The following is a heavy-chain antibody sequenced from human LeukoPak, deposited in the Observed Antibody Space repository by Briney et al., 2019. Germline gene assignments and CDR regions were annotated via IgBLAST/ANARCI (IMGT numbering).Heavy chain of an antibody. V-gene: IGHV1-8*01. CDR2: MYPNSGNT. Sequence: ASVKVSCKASGYTFTSYDINWVRQATGQGLEWMGWMYPNSGNTGYAQKFRGRVTMTRNTSISTAYMELSSLRSEDTAVYYCARAMVRGVIINYYYMDVWGKGTTVTVSS. J-gene: IGHJ6*03. CDR1: GYTFTSYD. CDR3: ARAMVRGVIINYYYMDV. D-gene: IGHD3-10*01.